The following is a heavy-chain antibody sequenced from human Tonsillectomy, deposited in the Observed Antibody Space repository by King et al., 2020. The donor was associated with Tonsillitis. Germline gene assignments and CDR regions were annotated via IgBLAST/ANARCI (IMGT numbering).Heavy chain of an antibody. CDR3: ARDYYGSGFPDY. CDR1: GFTVSSDY. CDR2: IYSGGST. D-gene: IGHD3-10*01. V-gene: IGHV3-53*01. Sequence: VQLVESGGGLIQPGGSLRLSCAASGFTVSSDYMNWVRQAPGKGLEWVSGIYSGGSTYYADSVKGRFTISRDNSKKTLYLQMNSLRAEDTAVYYCARDYYGSGFPDYWGQGTLVTVSS. J-gene: IGHJ4*02.